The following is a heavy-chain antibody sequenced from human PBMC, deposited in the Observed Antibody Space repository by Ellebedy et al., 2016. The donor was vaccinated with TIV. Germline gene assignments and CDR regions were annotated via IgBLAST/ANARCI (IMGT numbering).Heavy chain of an antibody. J-gene: IGHJ2*01. V-gene: IGHV4-39*01. D-gene: IGHD3-10*01. CDR2: IYYLGST. CDR1: GSSISSSAYY. Sequence: GSLRLSXTVSGSSISSSAYYWGWIRQPPGRGLEWIANIYYLGSTYYNPSLKSRVTISVDTSKNQFSLKLSSVTAADTAMYYCARHLLRDYYGSGSPNYWYLDLWGRGTLVTVSS. CDR3: ARHLLRDYYGSGSPNYWYLDL.